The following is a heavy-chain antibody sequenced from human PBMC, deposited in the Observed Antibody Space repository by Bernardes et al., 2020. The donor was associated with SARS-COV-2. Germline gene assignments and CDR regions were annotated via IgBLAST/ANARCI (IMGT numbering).Heavy chain of an antibody. CDR1: GFTFSSYS. J-gene: IGHJ6*02. V-gene: IGHV3-48*01. D-gene: IGHD3-10*01. CDR3: ARDKNVARLGITMVRGVNYYYYGMDV. Sequence: GGSLRLSCAASGFTFSSYSMNWVRQAPGKGLEWVSYISSSSSTIYYADSVKGRFTISRDNAKNSLYLQMNSLRAEDTAVYYCARDKNVARLGITMVRGVNYYYYGMDVWGQGTTVTVSS. CDR2: ISSSSSTI.